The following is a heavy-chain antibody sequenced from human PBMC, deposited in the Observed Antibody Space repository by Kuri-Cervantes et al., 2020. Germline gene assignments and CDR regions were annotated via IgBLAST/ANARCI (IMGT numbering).Heavy chain of an antibody. D-gene: IGHD3-22*01. J-gene: IGHJ6*03. CDR1: GYTFTSYA. V-gene: IGHV1-3*01. CDR2: INAGNGNT. CDR3: ARDRCNYYDSSGYYPSCYYYYMDV. Sequence: ASVKVSCKASGYTFTSYAMHWVRQAPGQRLEWMGWINAGNGNTKYSQKFQGRVTMTRDTSISTAYMELSRLRSDDTAVYYCARDRCNYYDSSGYYPSCYYYYMDVWGKGTTVTVSS.